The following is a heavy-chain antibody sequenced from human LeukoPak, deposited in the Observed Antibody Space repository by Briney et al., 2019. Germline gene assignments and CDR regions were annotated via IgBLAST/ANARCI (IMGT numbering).Heavy chain of an antibody. CDR3: ARAFSSGWYPYSIGGLWFDY. CDR1: GGSISSYY. Sequence: PSETLSLTGTVSGGSISSYYWSWIRQPLGKGLEWIGNIYYTGSTNYNPSLKSRVTISVATSKNQFSLKLSSVTAADTAVYYCARAFSSGWYPYSIGGLWFDYWGQGTLVTVSS. D-gene: IGHD6-19*01. V-gene: IGHV4-59*01. J-gene: IGHJ4*02. CDR2: IYYTGST.